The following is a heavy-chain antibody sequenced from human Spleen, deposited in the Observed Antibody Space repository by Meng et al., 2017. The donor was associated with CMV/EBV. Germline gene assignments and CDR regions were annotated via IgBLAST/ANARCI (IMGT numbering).Heavy chain of an antibody. V-gene: IGHV3-23*01. Sequence: GESLKISCAASGFTFNTHAMSWVRQAPGKGLEWVSGISGSGYSTYYADSVKGRFTISRDNSKNTLYLEMNSLRAEDTAVYHCANGDYCSNGVCYDYWGQGTQVTVSS. CDR1: GFTFNTHA. D-gene: IGHD2-8*01. CDR2: ISGSGYST. J-gene: IGHJ4*02. CDR3: ANGDYCSNGVCYDY.